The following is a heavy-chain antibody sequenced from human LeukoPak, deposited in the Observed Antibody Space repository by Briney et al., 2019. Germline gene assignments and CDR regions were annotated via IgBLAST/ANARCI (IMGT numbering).Heavy chain of an antibody. Sequence: ASVKVSCKASGYTFTSYGISWVRQAPGQGLEWMGWISAYNGNTIYAQKLQGRVTMTTDTSTSTAYMELRSLRSDDTAAYYCARDATFGGVIVTDAFDIWGQGTMVTVSS. D-gene: IGHD3-16*02. J-gene: IGHJ3*02. CDR2: ISAYNGNT. V-gene: IGHV1-18*01. CDR3: ARDATFGGVIVTDAFDI. CDR1: GYTFTSYG.